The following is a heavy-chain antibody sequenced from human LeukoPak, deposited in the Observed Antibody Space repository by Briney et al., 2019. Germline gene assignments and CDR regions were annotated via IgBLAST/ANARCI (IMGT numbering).Heavy chain of an antibody. D-gene: IGHD6-19*01. J-gene: IGHJ6*03. V-gene: IGHV3-23*01. Sequence: GGSLRLSCAASGFTFSSYGMSWVRQAPGKGLEWVSAISGSGGSTYYADSVKGRFTVSRDNSKNTLYPQMNSLRAEDTAVYYCAKDSAVAGSYYYYYMDVWGKGTTVTISS. CDR2: ISGSGGST. CDR3: AKDSAVAGSYYYYYMDV. CDR1: GFTFSSYG.